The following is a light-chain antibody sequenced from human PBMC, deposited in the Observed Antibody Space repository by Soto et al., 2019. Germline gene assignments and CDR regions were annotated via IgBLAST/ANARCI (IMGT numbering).Light chain of an antibody. V-gene: IGKV3-20*01. CDR2: GAS. Sequence: ENVLTQSPGTLSLSPGERATLSCRASESVSSIYVAWYQQKPGQAPRLLIYGASTRATGIPDRFSGSGSGTDFTLTIDRLEPEDFAVYYCQQSLNPKTFGQATKVDIK. J-gene: IGKJ1*01. CDR3: QQSLNPKT. CDR1: ESVSSIY.